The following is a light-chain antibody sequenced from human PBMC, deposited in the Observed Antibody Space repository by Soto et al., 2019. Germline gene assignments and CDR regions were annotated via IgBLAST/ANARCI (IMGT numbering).Light chain of an antibody. J-gene: IGKJ1*01. CDR1: QDISNY. Sequence: DIQMTQSPSSLSASVGDRVTITCQASQDISNYLNWYQQKPGKAPKVMIYDASNLESGVPSRFSGSGSGTEFTLTISSLQPDDFATYFCQQYSSSSRTFGQGTKVDIK. CDR2: DAS. CDR3: QQYSSSSRT. V-gene: IGKV1-5*01.